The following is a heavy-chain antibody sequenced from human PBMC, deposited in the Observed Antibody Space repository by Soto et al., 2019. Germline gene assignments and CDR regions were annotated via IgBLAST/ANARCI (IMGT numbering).Heavy chain of an antibody. D-gene: IGHD2-2*01. J-gene: IGHJ6*02. Sequence: HPGGSLRLSCAASGFTISNYGMHWVRQAPGKGLEWVAVISYDGTITYYADSVKGRFTISRDNSKNTLYLQMNSLRTEDTAVYYCATTRVGPCSSSICFSGIFDGMDVWGQGTTVTVSS. CDR1: GFTISNYG. CDR3: ATTRVGPCSSSICFSGIFDGMDV. V-gene: IGHV3-30-3*01. CDR2: ISYDGTIT.